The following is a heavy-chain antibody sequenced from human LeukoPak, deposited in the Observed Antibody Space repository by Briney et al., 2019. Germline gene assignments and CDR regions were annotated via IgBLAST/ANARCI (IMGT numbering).Heavy chain of an antibody. Sequence: SETLSLTCTVSGVSISSSSYYWGRLRQPPGKGLEWIGSIYYSGSTYYNPSLKSRVTISVDTSKNQFSLKLSSVTAADTAVYYCARDVGYSSYYYGMDVWGQGTTVTVSS. CDR3: ARDVGYSSYYYGMDV. CDR2: IYYSGST. J-gene: IGHJ6*02. CDR1: GVSISSSSYY. D-gene: IGHD2-21*01. V-gene: IGHV4-39*02.